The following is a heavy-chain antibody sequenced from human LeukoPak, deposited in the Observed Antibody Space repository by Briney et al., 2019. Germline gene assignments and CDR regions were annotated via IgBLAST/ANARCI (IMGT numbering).Heavy chain of an antibody. V-gene: IGHV3-23*01. D-gene: IGHD3-16*01. Sequence: GGSLRLSCAASGFTFSNYAMSWVRQAPGKRLEWVSAISGSGESTYYADSVKGRFTISRDNSKNTLYLQMNSLRAEDTAIYYCAKVTYDYVWGSYENWGQGALVTVSS. CDR3: AKVTYDYVWGSYEN. J-gene: IGHJ4*02. CDR1: GFTFSNYA. CDR2: ISGSGEST.